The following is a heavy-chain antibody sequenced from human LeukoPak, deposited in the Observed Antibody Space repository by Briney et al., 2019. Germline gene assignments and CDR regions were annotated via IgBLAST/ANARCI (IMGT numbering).Heavy chain of an antibody. D-gene: IGHD3-9*01. J-gene: IGHJ4*02. V-gene: IGHV3-23*01. CDR3: AKWGDYDVLTGYYVSDY. CDR2: ITGGGSGI. CDR1: GFTFSNYA. Sequence: GASLRLSCAASGFTFSNYAMSWVRQAPGKGLEWVSAITGGGSGIYYADSMKSRFAISRDNSKNTLYLQINSLRAEDTAVYYCAKWGDYDVLTGYYVSDYWGQGTLVTVSS.